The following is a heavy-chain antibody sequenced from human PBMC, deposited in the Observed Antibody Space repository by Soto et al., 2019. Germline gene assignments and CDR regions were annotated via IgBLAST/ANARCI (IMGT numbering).Heavy chain of an antibody. CDR1: GYTLTSYA. CDR3: ARSSIAASFDY. CDR2: INAGNGNT. Sequence: ASVKGSCKASGYTLTSYAMHWLRQAPGQRLEWMGWINAGNGNTKYSQKFQGRVTITRDTSASTAYMELSSLRSEDTAVYYCARSSIAASFDYWGQGTLVTVSS. J-gene: IGHJ4*02. D-gene: IGHD6-13*01. V-gene: IGHV1-3*01.